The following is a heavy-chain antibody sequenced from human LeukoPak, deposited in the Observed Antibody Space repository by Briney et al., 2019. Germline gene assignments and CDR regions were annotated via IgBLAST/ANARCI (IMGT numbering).Heavy chain of an antibody. J-gene: IGHJ4*02. V-gene: IGHV4-4*07. Sequence: PSETLSLTCTVSGGSISSYYWSWIRQPAGKGLEWIGRIYTSGSTNYNPSLKSRVTMSVDTSKNQFSLKLSSVTAADTAVYYCARGLPTNAYGDAFDYWGQGTLVTVSS. CDR2: IYTSGST. D-gene: IGHD4-17*01. CDR3: ARGLPTNAYGDAFDY. CDR1: GGSISSYY.